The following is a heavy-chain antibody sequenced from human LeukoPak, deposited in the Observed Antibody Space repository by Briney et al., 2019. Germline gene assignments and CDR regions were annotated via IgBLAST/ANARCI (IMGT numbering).Heavy chain of an antibody. V-gene: IGHV3-64D*06. CDR3: ARDQTYYYDSSGYYYPTF. CDR1: GFTFSGYA. D-gene: IGHD3-22*01. CDR2: ISGNGGST. Sequence: GGSLRLSCSASGFTFSGYAMYWVRQAPGKGLEYVSAISGNGGSTYYADSVKGRFTISRDNSKNTLYLQMSSLRAEDTAVYYCARDQTYYYDSSGYYYPTFWGQGTLVTVSS. J-gene: IGHJ4*02.